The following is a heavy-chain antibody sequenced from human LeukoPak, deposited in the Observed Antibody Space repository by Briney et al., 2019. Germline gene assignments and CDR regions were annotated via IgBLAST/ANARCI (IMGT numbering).Heavy chain of an antibody. J-gene: IGHJ6*03. CDR2: ISGDGGST. V-gene: IGHV3-43*02. D-gene: IGHD2-2*01. CDR1: GFTFDDYA. CDR3: AKDIYGSSTSSSRNYYYYMDV. Sequence: GGSLRLSCAGSGFTFDDYAMHWVRQAPGKGVEWVSLISGDGGSTYYADSVKGRFTISRDNSKNSLYLQMNSLRTEDTPLYYCAKDIYGSSTSSSRNYYYYMDVWGKGTTVTVSS.